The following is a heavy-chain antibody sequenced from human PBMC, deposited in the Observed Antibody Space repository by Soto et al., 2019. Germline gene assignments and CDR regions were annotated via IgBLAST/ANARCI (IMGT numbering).Heavy chain of an antibody. J-gene: IGHJ5*02. D-gene: IGHD3-22*01. Sequence: QIQLIQSGAEVKKPGASVTVSCKASEYSFTGHYLHWVRQAPGQGLEWMGWIDPKSGDTNYAPKVQDRVTMTSDTSISTAFMDLTNLRYDDTAVYYCARDYDKSGYDYFDPWGQGTLVTVSS. V-gene: IGHV1-2*02. CDR1: EYSFTGHY. CDR2: IDPKSGDT. CDR3: ARDYDKSGYDYFDP.